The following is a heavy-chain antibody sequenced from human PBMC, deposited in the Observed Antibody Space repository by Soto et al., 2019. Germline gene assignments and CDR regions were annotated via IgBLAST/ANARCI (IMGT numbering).Heavy chain of an antibody. V-gene: IGHV5-51*01. D-gene: IGHD2-21*01. CDR2: IYPGDSDT. CDR1: GYTFTNYW. CDR3: ARGDLSYYFDY. J-gene: IGHJ4*02. Sequence: PGESLKISCKGSGYTFTNYWIGWVRQMPGKGLEWMGIIYPGDSDTRYSPSFQGQVTLSADKSINTAYLQWSSLKASDTAMYYCARGDLSYYFDYWGQGTLVTVSS.